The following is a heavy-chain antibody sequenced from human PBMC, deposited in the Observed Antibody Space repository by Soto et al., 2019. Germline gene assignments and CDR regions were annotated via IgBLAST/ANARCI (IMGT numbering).Heavy chain of an antibody. D-gene: IGHD3-22*01. CDR2: IYHTGNA. J-gene: IGHJ5*02. CDR1: GDSISNSRFY. V-gene: IGHV4-39*01. Sequence: SETLSLTCSVSGDSISNSRFYWAWIRQPLGEGLEWIGSIYHTGNAYYNPSLKSRVTISVDTSKNQFSLKLTSVTAADAALYYCARDFFDSSDYTTNWFDPWGQGTLVTVPQ. CDR3: ARDFFDSSDYTTNWFDP.